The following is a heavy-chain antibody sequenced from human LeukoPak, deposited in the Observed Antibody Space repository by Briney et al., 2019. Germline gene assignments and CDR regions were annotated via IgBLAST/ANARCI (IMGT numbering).Heavy chain of an antibody. CDR2: IYHSGST. CDR1: GYSISSGYY. CDR3: ARGEMATMRY. D-gene: IGHD5-24*01. J-gene: IGHJ4*02. V-gene: IGHV4-38-2*01. Sequence: PSETLSLTCAVSGYSISSGYYWGWIRQPPGKGLEWIGSIYHSGSTYYNPSLKSRVTISVDTSKYQFSLKLSSVTAADTAVYYCARGEMATMRYWGQGTLVTVSS.